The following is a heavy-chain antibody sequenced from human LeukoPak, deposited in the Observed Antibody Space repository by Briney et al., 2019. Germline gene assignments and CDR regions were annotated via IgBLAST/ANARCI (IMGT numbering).Heavy chain of an antibody. J-gene: IGHJ4*02. V-gene: IGHV4-34*09. CDR2: INHSGST. CDR3: AREILGGTPTQPNNRYFDY. D-gene: IGHD1-1*01. Sequence: KPSETLSLTCAVYGGSFSGYYWSWIRQPPGKGLEWIGEINHSGSTNYNPSLKSRVTISVDTSKNQFSLKLSSVTAADTAVYYCAREILGGTPTQPNNRYFDYWGQGTLVTVSS. CDR1: GGSFSGYY.